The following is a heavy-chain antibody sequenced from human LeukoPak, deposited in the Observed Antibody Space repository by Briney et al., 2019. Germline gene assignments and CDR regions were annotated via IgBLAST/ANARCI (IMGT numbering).Heavy chain of an antibody. V-gene: IGHV3-21*01. D-gene: IGHD3-3*01. CDR3: ARDFISGYDFWSALGDAFDI. CDR2: FSIISSYL. Sequence: GGPLKLSLEASGFPFRSYSINWARQAPGKGRNWVQSFSIISSYLYYADSVKGRFTISRDNAKNSLYLQMNSLRAEDTAVYYCARDFISGYDFWSALGDAFDIWGQGTMVTVSS. J-gene: IGHJ3*02. CDR1: GFPFRSYS.